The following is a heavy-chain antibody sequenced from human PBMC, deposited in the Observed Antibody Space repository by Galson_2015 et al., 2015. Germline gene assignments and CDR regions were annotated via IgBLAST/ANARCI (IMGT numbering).Heavy chain of an antibody. CDR1: GFTFDDYG. D-gene: IGHD3-3*01. V-gene: IGHV3-20*01. CDR2: INWNGGST. CDR3: ARSPSHYDFWSGYLDAFDI. J-gene: IGHJ3*02. Sequence: SLRLSCAASGFTFDDYGMSWVRQAPGKGLEWVSGINWNGGSTGYADSVKGRFTISRDNAKNSLYLQMNSLRAEDTALYHCARSPSHYDFWSGYLDAFDIWGQGTMVTVSS.